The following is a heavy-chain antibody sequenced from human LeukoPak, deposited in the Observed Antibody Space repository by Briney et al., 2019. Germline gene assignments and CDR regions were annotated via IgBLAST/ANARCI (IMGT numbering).Heavy chain of an antibody. D-gene: IGHD3-9*01. J-gene: IGHJ6*02. CDR3: ARGALLPYFDWSGMDV. V-gene: IGHV1-18*01. CDR2: ISAYNGNT. Sequence: GSVKVSCKASGYTFTSYGISWVRQAPGQGLEWMGWISAYNGNTNYAQKLQGRVTMTTDTSTSTAYMELRSLRSDDTAVYYCARGALLPYFDWSGMDVWGQGTTVTVSS. CDR1: GYTFTSYG.